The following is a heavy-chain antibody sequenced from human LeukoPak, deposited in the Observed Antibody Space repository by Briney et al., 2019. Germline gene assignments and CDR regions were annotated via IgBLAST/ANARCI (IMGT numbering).Heavy chain of an antibody. CDR3: ARTIAAAGKVDY. D-gene: IGHD6-13*01. J-gene: IGHJ4*02. CDR2: ISGSGGST. CDR1: GFTLSSDA. Sequence: GGCLRVSCVASGFTLSSDAMSWVREAPGKGLEWVSAISGSGGSTYYADSVRGRLTISRDNSKNTLYLQMTSLRAEDTAVYYCARTIAAAGKVDYWGQGTLVTVSS. V-gene: IGHV3-23*01.